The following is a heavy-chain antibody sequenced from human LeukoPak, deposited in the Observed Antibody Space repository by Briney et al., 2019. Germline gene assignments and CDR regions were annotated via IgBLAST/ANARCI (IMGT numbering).Heavy chain of an antibody. CDR1: GGSISSYY. V-gene: IGHV4-59*12. CDR2: IYYSGST. Sequence: PSETLSLTCTVSGGSISSYYWSWIRQPPGKGLEWIGYIYYSGSTNYNPSLKSRVTISVDTSKNQFSLKLSSVTAADMAVYYCARDPSYSSGWFTYYFDYWGQGTLVTVSS. J-gene: IGHJ4*02. D-gene: IGHD6-19*01. CDR3: ARDPSYSSGWFTYYFDY.